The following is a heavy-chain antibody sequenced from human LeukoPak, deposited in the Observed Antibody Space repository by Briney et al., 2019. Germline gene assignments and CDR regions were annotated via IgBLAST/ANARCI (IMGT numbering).Heavy chain of an antibody. CDR3: ARDDSSGYDY. CDR1: GGSISSYY. D-gene: IGHD6-19*01. CDR2: IYYSGST. V-gene: IGHV4-59*01. J-gene: IGHJ4*02. Sequence: PSETLSLTCTVSGGSISSYYWSWIRQPPGKGLEWIGYIYYSGSTNYNPSLKSRVTISVDTSKNQFSLKLSSVTAADTAVYYCARDDSSGYDYWGQGNLVTVSS.